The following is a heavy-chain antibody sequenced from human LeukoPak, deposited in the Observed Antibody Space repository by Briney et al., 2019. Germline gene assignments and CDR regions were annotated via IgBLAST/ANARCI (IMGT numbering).Heavy chain of an antibody. CDR2: ISSSSTYI. CDR3: AREPTAMIL. J-gene: IGHJ4*02. V-gene: IGHV3-21*01. Sequence: GGSLRLSCAASGFTLSRYSMNWVRQTPGKGLEWVSSISSSSTYIYYADSVKGRFTISRDNAKNSLYLQMNSPRAEDTAVYYCAREPTAMILWGQGTLVTVSS. D-gene: IGHD5-18*01. CDR1: GFTLSRYS.